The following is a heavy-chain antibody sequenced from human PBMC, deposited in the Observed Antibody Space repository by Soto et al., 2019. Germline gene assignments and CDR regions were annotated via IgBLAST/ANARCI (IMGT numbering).Heavy chain of an antibody. CDR1: GGSISSSNW. D-gene: IGHD2-2*01. Sequence: ASETLSLTCAVSGGSISSSNWWSWVRQPPGKGLEWIGEIYHSGSTNYNPSLKSRVTISVDKSKNQFSLKLGSVTAADTAVYYCARVGIVVVPAAKEGYYYYGMDVWGQGTTVTVSS. J-gene: IGHJ6*02. CDR3: ARVGIVVVPAAKEGYYYYGMDV. V-gene: IGHV4-4*02. CDR2: IYHSGST.